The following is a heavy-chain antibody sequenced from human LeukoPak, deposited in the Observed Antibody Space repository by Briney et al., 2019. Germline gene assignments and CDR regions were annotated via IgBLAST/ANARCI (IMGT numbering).Heavy chain of an antibody. CDR2: INTNTGNP. J-gene: IGHJ4*02. D-gene: IGHD6-19*01. CDR3: ARGWSYFDY. Sequence: ASVKVSRKTSGYSFILYGISWVRQAPGQGLGWMGWINTNTGNPTYAQGFTGRFVFSLDTSVSTAYLQISSLKAEDTAVYYCARGWSYFDYWGQGTLVTVSS. V-gene: IGHV7-4-1*02. CDR1: GYSFILYG.